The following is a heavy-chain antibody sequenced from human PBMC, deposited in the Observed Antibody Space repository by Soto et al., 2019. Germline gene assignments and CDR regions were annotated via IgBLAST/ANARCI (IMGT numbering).Heavy chain of an antibody. CDR1: GFTFSTYR. Sequence: PGGSLRLSCAASGFTFSTYRMHCVRQVPGKGLVWVSRISSDGSSTNYADSVKGRFTISRDNAKNTLYLHMDSLRAEDTAVYYCGTGYTSSWYYTLAYWGQGT. CDR3: GTGYTSSWYYTLAY. J-gene: IGHJ4*02. D-gene: IGHD6-13*01. V-gene: IGHV3-74*01. CDR2: ISSDGSST.